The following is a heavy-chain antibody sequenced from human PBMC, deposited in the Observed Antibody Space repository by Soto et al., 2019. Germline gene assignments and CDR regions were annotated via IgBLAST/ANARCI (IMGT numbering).Heavy chain of an antibody. D-gene: IGHD3-22*01. Sequence: QVHLVESGGGVVQPGRSLRLACAVSGFRFSDYGMHWVRQAPGKGLEWVAVISNDGSKKYYGDSVHGRFAISRDDSKSSVYVHMYRVKPEDTAVEYCAKTRLGYDVFFYGLDVWGQGTTVTVSS. V-gene: IGHV3-30*18. CDR2: ISNDGSKK. J-gene: IGHJ6*02. CDR1: GFRFSDYG. CDR3: AKTRLGYDVFFYGLDV.